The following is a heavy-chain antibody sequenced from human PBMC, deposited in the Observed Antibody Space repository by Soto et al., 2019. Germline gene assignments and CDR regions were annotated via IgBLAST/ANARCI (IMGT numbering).Heavy chain of an antibody. CDR2: IDPSDSYT. D-gene: IGHD6-13*01. V-gene: IGHV5-10-1*01. J-gene: IGHJ4*02. CDR3: ASYSAYSSSWSTDY. Sequence: GESLKISCKGSGYSFTSYWISWVRQMPGKGLEWMGRIDPSDSYTNYSPSFQGHVTISADKSISTAYLQWSSLKASDTAMYYCASYSAYSSSWSTDYWRQGPLVTVSS. CDR1: GYSFTSYW.